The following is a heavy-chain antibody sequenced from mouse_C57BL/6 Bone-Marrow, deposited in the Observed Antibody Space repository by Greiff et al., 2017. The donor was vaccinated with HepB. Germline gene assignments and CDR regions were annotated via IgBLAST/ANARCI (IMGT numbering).Heavy chain of an antibody. CDR1: GYAFSSSW. J-gene: IGHJ3*01. CDR2: IYPGDGDT. D-gene: IGHD1-1*01. Sequence: QVQLQQSGPELVKPGASVKISCKASGYAFSSSWMNWVKQRPGKGLEWIGRIYPGDGDTNYNGKFKGKATLTADKSSSTAYMQLSSLTSEDSAVYFGARDGSRTWFAYWGQGTLVTVSA. CDR3: ARDGSRTWFAY. V-gene: IGHV1-82*01.